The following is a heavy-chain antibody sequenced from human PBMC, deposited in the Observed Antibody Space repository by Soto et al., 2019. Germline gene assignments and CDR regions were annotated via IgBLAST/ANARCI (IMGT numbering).Heavy chain of an antibody. D-gene: IGHD3-10*01. CDR3: ARAPQYYYGSGRPVYGMDV. CDR2: INHSGST. CDR1: GGSFSGYY. V-gene: IGHV4-34*01. Sequence: SETLSLTCAVYGGSFSGYYWSWIRQPPGKGLEWIGEINHSGSTNYNPSLKSRVTISVDTSKNQFSLKLSSVTAADTAVYYCARAPQYYYGSGRPVYGMDVWGQGTTVTVSS. J-gene: IGHJ6*02.